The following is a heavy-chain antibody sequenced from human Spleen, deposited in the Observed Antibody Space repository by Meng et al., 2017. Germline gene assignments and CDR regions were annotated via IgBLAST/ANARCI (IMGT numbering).Heavy chain of an antibody. CDR3: AINLGYSSSWYVFDY. CDR1: GFTFADYA. V-gene: IGHV3-7*01. CDR2: IKQDGSEK. D-gene: IGHD6-13*01. Sequence: GESLKISCAASGFTFADYAMHWVRQVPGKGLEWVANIKQDGSEKYYVDSVKGRFTISRDNAKNTLYLQMNSLRAEDTAVYYCAINLGYSSSWYVFDYWGQGTLVTVSS. J-gene: IGHJ4*02.